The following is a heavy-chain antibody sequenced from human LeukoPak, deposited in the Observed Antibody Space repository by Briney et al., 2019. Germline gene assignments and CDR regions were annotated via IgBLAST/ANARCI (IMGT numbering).Heavy chain of an antibody. CDR3: AKDYYGSGSYYTGPTDY. D-gene: IGHD3-10*01. Sequence: PGGSLRLSCAASGFTFSSYGMHWVRQAPGKGLEWVAFIGYDGSNKYYADSVKGRFTISRDNSKNTLYLQMNSLRAEDTAVYYCAKDYYGSGSYYTGPTDYWGQGTLVTVSS. CDR1: GFTFSSYG. J-gene: IGHJ4*02. V-gene: IGHV3-30*02. CDR2: IGYDGSNK.